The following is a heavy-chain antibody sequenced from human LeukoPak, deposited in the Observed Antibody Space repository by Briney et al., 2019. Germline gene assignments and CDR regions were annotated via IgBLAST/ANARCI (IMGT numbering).Heavy chain of an antibody. V-gene: IGHV3-30*18. Sequence: GGSLRLSCAASGFPFTKYGMHWVRQAPAKGLEWVALISYDGSQIYYADSVKGRFTISRDNSKNTLYLQMNSLRPEDTAVYYCANNGVGGNYWYFDLWGRGTLVTVSS. CDR1: GFPFTKYG. CDR2: ISYDGSQI. CDR3: ANNGVGGNYWYFDL. D-gene: IGHD4-23*01. J-gene: IGHJ2*01.